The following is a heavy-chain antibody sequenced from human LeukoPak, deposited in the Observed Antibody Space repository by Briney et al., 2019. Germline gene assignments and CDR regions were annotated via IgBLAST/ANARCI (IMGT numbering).Heavy chain of an antibody. CDR1: GGSTSSSSYY. D-gene: IGHD3-10*01. Sequence: PSETLSLTCTVSGGSTSSSSYYWGWIRQPPGKGLEWIGSIYYSGSTYYNPSLKSRVTISVDTSKNQFSLKLSSVTAADTAVYYCAGRVRYFDYWGQGTLVTVSS. J-gene: IGHJ4*02. CDR2: IYYSGST. CDR3: AGRVRYFDY. V-gene: IGHV4-39*01.